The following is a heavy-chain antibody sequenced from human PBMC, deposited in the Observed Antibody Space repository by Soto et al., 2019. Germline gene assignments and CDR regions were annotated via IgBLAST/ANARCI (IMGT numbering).Heavy chain of an antibody. V-gene: IGHV1-3*01. D-gene: IGHD3-22*01. CDR2: INGGNDKT. CDR1: GYNFTAYA. CDR3: ARVGYFGSDGFLSPYDY. Sequence: ASVKVSCKASGYNFTAYAIYWVRQAPRQRLEWLGWINGGNDKTGYSQRFQGRLSITKKTSATTAFMELSILRSEDTAVYYCARVGYFGSDGFLSPYDYWGQGTLATVSS. J-gene: IGHJ4*02.